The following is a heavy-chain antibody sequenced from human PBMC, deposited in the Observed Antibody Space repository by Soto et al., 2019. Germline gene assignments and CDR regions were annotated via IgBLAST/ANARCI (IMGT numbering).Heavy chain of an antibody. V-gene: IGHV3-53*01. CDR1: GLTVRSDY. Sequence: EVQLVESGGGLIQPGGSLRLSCAASGLTVRSDYMSWVRQAPGKGLEWVSVIYIGGSTYYADSVKGRFTISRDNSKNTLYLQMNSLRAEGTAVYYCARARVYGGGTDVWGQGTRVTVSS. J-gene: IGHJ6*02. CDR2: IYIGGST. D-gene: IGHD4-17*01. CDR3: ARARVYGGGTDV.